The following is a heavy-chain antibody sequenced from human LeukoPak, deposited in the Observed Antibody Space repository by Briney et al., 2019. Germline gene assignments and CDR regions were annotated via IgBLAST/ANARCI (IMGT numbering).Heavy chain of an antibody. J-gene: IGHJ4*02. CDR3: VEDSPPVQQLGLFDY. V-gene: IGHV3-64D*06. Sequence: GGSLRLSCSASGFTFSSYAMHWVRQAPGKGLEYVSAISSNGGSTYYADFVKGRFTISRDNSKNTLYLQMSSLRAEDTAVYYCVEDSPPVQQLGLFDYWGQGTLVTVSS. D-gene: IGHD6-13*01. CDR2: ISSNGGST. CDR1: GFTFSSYA.